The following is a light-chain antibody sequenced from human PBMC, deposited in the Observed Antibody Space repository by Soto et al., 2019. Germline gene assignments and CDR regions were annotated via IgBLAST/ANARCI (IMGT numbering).Light chain of an antibody. V-gene: IGKV1-6*01. CDR1: QDIRND. CDR3: LQDDSYPRT. CDR2: NAS. J-gene: IGKJ3*01. Sequence: AIQMTQSPSSLSSCVGDRVTITCRASQDIRNDLGWYQHKPGKAPNLLIYNASSLQSGVPSRFNGSGSGTDFTLTISSLQPEDSATYYCLQDDSYPRTFGPGTKVDVK.